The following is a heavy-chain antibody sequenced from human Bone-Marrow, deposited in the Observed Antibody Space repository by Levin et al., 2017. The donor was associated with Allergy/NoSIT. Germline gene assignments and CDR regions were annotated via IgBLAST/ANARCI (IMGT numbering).Heavy chain of an antibody. J-gene: IGHJ6*03. CDR2: TSYSGTT. V-gene: IGHV4-59*01. CDR3: ARDGSVAGFYMDV. Sequence: SQTLSLTCTVSGGSISSYYWTWIRQPPGKGLEWIGYTSYSGTTNYNPSLKSRVTMSVDTSENQFSLKLRSVTAADTAVYYCARDGSVAGFYMDVWGKGTTVTVSS. D-gene: IGHD6-19*01. CDR1: GGSISSYY.